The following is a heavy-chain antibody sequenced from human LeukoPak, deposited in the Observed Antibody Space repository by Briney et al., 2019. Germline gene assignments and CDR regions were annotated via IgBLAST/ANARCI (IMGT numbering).Heavy chain of an antibody. Sequence: ASVKVSCKASGYTFTSYDINWVRQATGQGLEWMGWMNPNSGNTGYAQKFQGRVTITRNTSISTAYMELSSLRSEDTAVYYFFIVGATYDYYYYYYMDVWGKGTTVTISS. CDR1: GYTFTSYD. CDR3: FIVGATYDYYYYYYMDV. V-gene: IGHV1-8*03. D-gene: IGHD1-26*01. J-gene: IGHJ6*03. CDR2: MNPNSGNT.